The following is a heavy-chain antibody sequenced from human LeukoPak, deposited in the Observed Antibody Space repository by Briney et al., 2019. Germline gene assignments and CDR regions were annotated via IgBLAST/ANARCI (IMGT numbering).Heavy chain of an antibody. V-gene: IGHV1-8*03. CDR2: MNPNSGNT. Sequence: ASVKVSCKASGYTFTSYDINWVRQATGQGLEWMGCMNPNSGNTGYAQKFQGRVTITRNTSISTAYMELSSLRSEDTAVYYCARERYYYGSGWLRWFDPWGQGTLVTVSS. CDR3: ARERYYYGSGWLRWFDP. J-gene: IGHJ5*02. D-gene: IGHD3-10*01. CDR1: GYTFTSYD.